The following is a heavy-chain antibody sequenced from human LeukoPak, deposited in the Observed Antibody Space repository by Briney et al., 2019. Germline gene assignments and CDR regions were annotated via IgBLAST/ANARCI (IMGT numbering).Heavy chain of an antibody. CDR3: VRGSGWFLY. V-gene: IGHV3-7*04. D-gene: IGHD6-19*01. CDR1: GFTFGNHW. Sequence: GGSLRLSCAASGFTFGNHWMSWVRQAPGKGLEWVATIKEDGSEKQYVDSVKGRFTISRDNAKSSLYLQMNSLRVEDMAVYYRVRGSGWFLYWGQGTLVTVSS. J-gene: IGHJ4*02. CDR2: IKEDGSEK.